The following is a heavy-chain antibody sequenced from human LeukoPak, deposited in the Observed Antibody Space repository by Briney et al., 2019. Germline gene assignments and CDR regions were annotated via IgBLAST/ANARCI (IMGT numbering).Heavy chain of an antibody. CDR1: GFTFNIYY. V-gene: IGHV3-11*04. CDR3: ARKDFSSGSFTY. D-gene: IGHD3-22*01. Sequence: GGSLRLSCAVSGFTFNIYYMSWIRQAPGKGLEWILYIGLHGYPLDYADSVKGRFTISRDNAQNSLYLDMSSLRAEDTAVYYCARKDFSSGSFTYWGQGTLVTVSS. J-gene: IGHJ4*02. CDR2: IGLHGYPL.